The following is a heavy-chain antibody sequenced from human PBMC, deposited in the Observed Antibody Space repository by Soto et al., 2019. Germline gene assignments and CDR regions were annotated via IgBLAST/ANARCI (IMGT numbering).Heavy chain of an antibody. CDR3: ARGSVVVVTD. Sequence: QVQLVQSGAEEKKPGASVKVSCKASGYTFTSYAMHWVRQAPGHRLEWMGWINAGNGNTKYSQKFQVRVTITRATSASTAYMELSSLRSEDTAVYYCARGSVVVVTDWGQGTLVTVSS. CDR2: INAGNGNT. CDR1: GYTFTSYA. J-gene: IGHJ4*02. V-gene: IGHV1-3*05. D-gene: IGHD2-2*01.